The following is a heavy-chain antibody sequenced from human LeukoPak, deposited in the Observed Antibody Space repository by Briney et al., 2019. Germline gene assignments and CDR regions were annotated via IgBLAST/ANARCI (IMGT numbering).Heavy chain of an antibody. V-gene: IGHV1-18*01. CDR1: GHPFISYG. CDR3: ARAAGHYYFYYMDV. J-gene: IGHJ6*03. Sequence: GASVKVSCKASGHPFISYGISWVRQAPGQGLEWMGWISAYNGNTNYAQNLQGRVTMTTDTSTNTAYMELRSLRSDDTAVYYCARAAGHYYFYYMDVWGKGTTVTVSS. CDR2: ISAYNGNT.